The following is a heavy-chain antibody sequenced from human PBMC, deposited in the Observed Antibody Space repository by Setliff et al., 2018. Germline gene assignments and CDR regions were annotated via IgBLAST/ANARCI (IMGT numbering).Heavy chain of an antibody. Sequence: GSLRLSCAASGFTFARFAMHWVRQAPGKGLEWVAVISYDGINKYYADSVKGRFTISRDNSKNTLYLQMNSLRAEDTAVYYCARAPFSSGWYGGWEYYFDYWGQGTQVTVSS. V-gene: IGHV3-30*07. D-gene: IGHD6-19*01. CDR1: GFTFARFA. CDR2: ISYDGINK. J-gene: IGHJ4*02. CDR3: ARAPFSSGWYGGWEYYFDY.